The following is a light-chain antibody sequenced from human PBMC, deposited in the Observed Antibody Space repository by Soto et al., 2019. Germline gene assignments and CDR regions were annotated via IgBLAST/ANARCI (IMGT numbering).Light chain of an antibody. V-gene: IGLV1-51*01. Sequence: QSVLTQPPSVSAAPGQKVTISCSGSSSNIGNNYVSWYQQVPGTAPKRLICNDDQRPSGIPDRFSGSKSGTSATLGVSGLQTGDEADYYCGAWDSSLSAVVFGGGTKLTAL. CDR3: GAWDSSLSAVV. CDR2: NDD. J-gene: IGLJ3*02. CDR1: SSNIGNNY.